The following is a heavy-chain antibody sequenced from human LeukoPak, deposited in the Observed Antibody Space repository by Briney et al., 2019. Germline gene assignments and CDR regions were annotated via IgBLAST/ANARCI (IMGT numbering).Heavy chain of an antibody. J-gene: IGHJ4*02. D-gene: IGHD2-15*01. CDR2: ISPYNGNT. Sequence: ASVKVSCKASGYTFTTYGISWVRQAPGQGLEWMGWISPYNGNTNYAQKLQGRVTMTTDTSTSTAYMELRSRRSDDTAVYYCARDRAVVVAATDYWGQGTLVTVSS. CDR1: GYTFTTYG. CDR3: ARDRAVVVAATDY. V-gene: IGHV1-18*01.